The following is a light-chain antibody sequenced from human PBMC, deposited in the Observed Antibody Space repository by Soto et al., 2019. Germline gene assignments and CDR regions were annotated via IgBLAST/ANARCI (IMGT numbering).Light chain of an antibody. V-gene: IGLV2-14*01. Sequence: QSVLTQPVSVSGSPGQSITISCTGTSXDVGGYNYVSWYQQHPGKAPKLVIYEVTKRPSGVSNRFSGSKSGNTASLTISGLQAEDETDYYCSSYTSTNHVVFGGGTQLTVL. CDR2: EVT. CDR3: SSYTSTNHVV. J-gene: IGLJ2*01. CDR1: SXDVGGYNY.